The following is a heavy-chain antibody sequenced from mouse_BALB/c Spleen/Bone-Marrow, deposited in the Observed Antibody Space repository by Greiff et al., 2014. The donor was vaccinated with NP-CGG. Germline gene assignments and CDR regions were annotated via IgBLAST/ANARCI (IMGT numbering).Heavy chain of an antibody. CDR1: DYTFTTYW. CDR2: IDPSTSET. CDR3: ARRTLAMDY. V-gene: IGHV1-52*01. J-gene: IGHJ4*01. Sequence: QESGPDLVRPGSSVKMSCKASDYTFTTYWMHWVKQRPGQGLEWIGMIDPSTSETRLNQKFKDKATLIVDKSSNTAYMQLSSLTSEDSAVYYCARRTLAMDYWGQGTSVTVSS.